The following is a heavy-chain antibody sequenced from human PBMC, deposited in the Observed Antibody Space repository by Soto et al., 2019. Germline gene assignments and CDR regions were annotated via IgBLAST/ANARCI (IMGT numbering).Heavy chain of an antibody. CDR2: IHHSGTT. V-gene: IGHV4-61*08. CDR3: ARGGGYCGTTSCYTYFFDS. J-gene: IGHJ4*02. D-gene: IGHD2-2*01. CDR1: GGSISSGDYY. Sequence: PSETLSLTCTVSGGSISSGDYYWSWIRQPPGKGLEWIAYIHHSGTTNYNPSLKSRVTISVDTSKNQFSLKLTSVTAADTAMFYCARGGGYCGTTSCYTYFFDSWGQGALVTVSS.